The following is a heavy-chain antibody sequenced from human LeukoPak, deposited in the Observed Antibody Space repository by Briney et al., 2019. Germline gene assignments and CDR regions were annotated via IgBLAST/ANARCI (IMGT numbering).Heavy chain of an antibody. V-gene: IGHV1-2*02. CDR2: INPNSGGT. Sequence: ASVKASCKASGYTFTGYYMHWVRQAPGQGLEWMGWINPNSGGTNYAQKFQGRVTMTRDTSISTAYMELSRLRSDDTAVYYCARAGERDGYNFDYWGQGTLVTVSS. D-gene: IGHD5-24*01. CDR3: ARAGERDGYNFDY. CDR1: GYTFTGYY. J-gene: IGHJ4*02.